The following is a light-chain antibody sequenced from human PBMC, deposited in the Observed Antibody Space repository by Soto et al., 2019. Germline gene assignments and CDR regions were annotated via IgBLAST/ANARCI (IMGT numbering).Light chain of an antibody. V-gene: IGLV2-14*01. CDR3: SSYTTSRSLDYV. CDR1: TSDVGNYNY. Sequence: QSVLTQPASVSGSPGQSISISCTGTTSDVGNYNYVSWYQQHPGKAPKLIIYEVSNRPSGVSDRFSGSKSGNMASLTISGLQAEDEADYFCSSYTTSRSLDYVFGSGTTVTVX. J-gene: IGLJ1*01. CDR2: EVS.